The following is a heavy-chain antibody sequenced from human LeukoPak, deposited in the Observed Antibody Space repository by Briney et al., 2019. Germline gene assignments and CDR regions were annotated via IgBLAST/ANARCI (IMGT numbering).Heavy chain of an antibody. V-gene: IGHV4-39*07. J-gene: IGHJ5*02. Sequence: PSETLSLTCTVSGGSISSSSYYWGWIRQPPGKGLEWIGSIYYSGSTYYNPSLKSRVTISVDTSKNQFSLKLSSVTAADTAVYYCARGHITIFGYGWFDPWGQGTLVTVSS. CDR1: GGSISSSSYY. D-gene: IGHD3-3*01. CDR2: IYYSGST. CDR3: ARGHITIFGYGWFDP.